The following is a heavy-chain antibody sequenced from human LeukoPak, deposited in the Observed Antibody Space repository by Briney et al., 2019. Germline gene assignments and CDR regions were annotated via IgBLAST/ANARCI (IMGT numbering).Heavy chain of an antibody. J-gene: IGHJ3*02. Sequence: PSETLSLTCVVYGGSFGGYYWSWIRQPPGKGLEWIGEINHSGNTNDNPSHKSRATTSVDTSKNQFSLKLRSVTAADTAVYYCARVAAAGTDPGAFDIWGQGTMVTVSS. CDR1: GGSFGGYY. V-gene: IGHV4-34*04. D-gene: IGHD6-13*01. CDR3: ARVAAAGTDPGAFDI. CDR2: INHSGNT.